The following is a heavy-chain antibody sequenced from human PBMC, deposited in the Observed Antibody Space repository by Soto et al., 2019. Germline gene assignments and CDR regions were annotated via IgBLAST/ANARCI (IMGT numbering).Heavy chain of an antibody. J-gene: IGHJ4*02. CDR2: ISYDGNAK. D-gene: IGHD4-4*01. CDR3: AKGNFVTYPLCDY. Sequence: QVQLVESGGGVVQPGRSLRLSCAASGFTFSTFGMHWVRQAPGKGLEWVAVISYDGNAKYYVDSVKCRFTISRDNSKSTLYLQMNSLRSEVTAVYYCAKGNFVTYPLCDYLGQGTLVTVSS. V-gene: IGHV3-30*18. CDR1: GFTFSTFG.